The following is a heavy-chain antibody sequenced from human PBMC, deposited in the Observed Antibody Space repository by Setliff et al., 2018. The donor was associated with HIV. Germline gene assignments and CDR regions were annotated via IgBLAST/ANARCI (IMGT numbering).Heavy chain of an antibody. V-gene: IGHV4-59*08. J-gene: IGHJ6*03. Sequence: SETLSLTCTVSGASITSHYWSWIRQSPGRELEWIGCISHSGNTNFNPSLNSRVTISLDTSKNQFSLRLTSLTAADTAVYYCARHRDPPGSSWIYYYSYMDVWGKGTTVTVSS. D-gene: IGHD6-13*01. CDR2: ISHSGNT. CDR3: ARHRDPPGSSWIYYYSYMDV. CDR1: GASITSHY.